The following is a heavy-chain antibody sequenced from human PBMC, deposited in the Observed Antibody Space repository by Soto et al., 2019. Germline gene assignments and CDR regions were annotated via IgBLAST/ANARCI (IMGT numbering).Heavy chain of an antibody. J-gene: IGHJ4*02. CDR3: AREIVDTAMVTVGDGGLDY. V-gene: IGHV1-69*12. CDR2: IIPIFGTA. D-gene: IGHD5-18*01. Sequence: QVQLVQSGAEVKKPGSSVKVSCKASGGTFSSYAISWVRQAPGQGLEWMGGIIPIFGTANYAQKFQGRVTITADESTSTAYMELSSLRSEDTAVYYCAREIVDTAMVTVGDGGLDYWGQGTLVTVSS. CDR1: GGTFSSYA.